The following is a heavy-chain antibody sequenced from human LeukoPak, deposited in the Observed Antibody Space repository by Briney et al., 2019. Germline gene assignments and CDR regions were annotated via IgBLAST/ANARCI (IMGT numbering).Heavy chain of an antibody. J-gene: IGHJ4*02. Sequence: GASVKVSCKASGYTFTSYYMHWVRQAPGQGLEWMGIINPSGGSTSYAQKFQGRVTMTRDMSTSTVYMELSSLRSEDTAVYYCAAFGARTGGYFDYWGQGTLVTVSS. V-gene: IGHV1-46*01. CDR2: INPSGGST. D-gene: IGHD3-10*01. CDR3: AAFGARTGGYFDY. CDR1: GYTFTSYY.